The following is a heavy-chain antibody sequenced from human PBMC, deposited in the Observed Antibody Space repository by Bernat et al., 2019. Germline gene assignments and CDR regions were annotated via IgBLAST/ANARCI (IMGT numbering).Heavy chain of an antibody. CDR3: ARGDYGDYGGYCQH. Sequence: EVQLVESGGVVVQPGGSLRLSCAASGFTFDDYTMHWVRQAPGKGLEWVSLISWDGGSTYYADSVKGRFTISRDNSNNSLYLQMNSLRTEDTALYYCARGDYGDYGGYCQHCGQGTLVTVSS. J-gene: IGHJ1*01. V-gene: IGHV3-43*01. CDR1: GFTFDDYT. CDR2: ISWDGGST. D-gene: IGHD4-17*01.